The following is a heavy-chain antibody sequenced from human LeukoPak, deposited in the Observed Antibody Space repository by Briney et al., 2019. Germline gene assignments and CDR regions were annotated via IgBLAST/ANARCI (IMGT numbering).Heavy chain of an antibody. D-gene: IGHD5-12*01. V-gene: IGHV3-21*01. CDR2: ISSSSSYI. CDR3: ARSRSGYDGWFDP. J-gene: IGHJ5*02. CDR1: GFTFSSYS. Sequence: GGSLRLSCAASGFTFSSYSMNWVRQAPGKGLEWVSSISSSSSYIYYADSVKGRFTISRDNAKNSLYLQMNSLRAEDTAVYYCARSRSGYDGWFDPWGQGTLVTVSS.